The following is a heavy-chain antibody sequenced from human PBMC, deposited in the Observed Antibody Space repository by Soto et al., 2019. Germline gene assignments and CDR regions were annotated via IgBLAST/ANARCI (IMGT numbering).Heavy chain of an antibody. D-gene: IGHD3-3*02. V-gene: IGHV3-11*01. CDR1: GFTFSDYY. Sequence: QVQLVESGGGLVKPGGSLRVSCEASGFTFSDYYMNWIRQAPGKGLEWVSYISGSGSNIYYADSVKGRFTISRDNAKNXLYLQMNSLRAEDTAVYYCARGGGISIVGYSYFDNWGQGTLVTVSS. J-gene: IGHJ4*02. CDR3: ARGGGISIVGYSYFDN. CDR2: ISGSGSNI.